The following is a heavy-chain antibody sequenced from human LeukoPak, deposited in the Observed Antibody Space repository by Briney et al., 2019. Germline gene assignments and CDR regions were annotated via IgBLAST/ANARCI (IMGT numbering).Heavy chain of an antibody. CDR2: TKSKTDGATT. Sequence: TGGSLRLSCAASGFTFRNAWMSGVRQAPGKGLKGVGRTKSKTDGATTDYAAPVKGRFTISRDDSKYTLYLQMNSLKTEDTAVYYCPTTLRSYSSSWSLPFDIWGQGTMVTVSS. CDR3: PTTLRSYSSSWSLPFDI. J-gene: IGHJ3*02. CDR1: GFTFRNAW. V-gene: IGHV3-15*01. D-gene: IGHD6-13*01.